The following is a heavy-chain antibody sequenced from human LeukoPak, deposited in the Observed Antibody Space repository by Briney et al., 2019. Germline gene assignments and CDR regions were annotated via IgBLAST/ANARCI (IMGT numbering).Heavy chain of an antibody. CDR3: AGSITMVRGVKSAGFLPFDY. Sequence: ASVKVSCKSSGYTFTGYYMHWVRQAPGQGLEWMGWINPNSGGTNYAQKFQGRVTMTRDTSISTAYMELSRLRSDDTAVYYCAGSITMVRGVKSAGFLPFDYWGQGTLVTVSS. D-gene: IGHD3-10*01. V-gene: IGHV1-2*02. CDR2: INPNSGGT. CDR1: GYTFTGYY. J-gene: IGHJ4*02.